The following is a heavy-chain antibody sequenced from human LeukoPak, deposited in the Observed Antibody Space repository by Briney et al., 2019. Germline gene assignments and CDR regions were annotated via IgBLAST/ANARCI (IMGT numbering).Heavy chain of an antibody. CDR2: IYYSGST. J-gene: IGHJ3*02. CDR3: ARGTPIVLMVYALDAFDI. CDR1: GDSISSSRYY. Sequence: KPSETLSLTCTVSGDSISSSRYYWGWIRQPPGKGLEWIGSIYYSGSTYYNPSLKSRVTLSVDPSRNQFSLKLSSVTAADTAVYYCARGTPIVLMVYALDAFDIWGQGTMVTVSS. V-gene: IGHV4-39*07. D-gene: IGHD2-8*01.